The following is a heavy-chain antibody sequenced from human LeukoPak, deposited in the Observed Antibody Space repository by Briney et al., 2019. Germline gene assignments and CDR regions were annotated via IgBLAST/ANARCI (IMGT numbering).Heavy chain of an antibody. CDR2: ISAYNGNT. CDR1: GYTFTSYG. CDR3: ARGIAPRLGFDY. J-gene: IGHJ4*02. V-gene: IGHV1-18*01. D-gene: IGHD6-6*01. Sequence: ASVKVSCKASGYTFTSYGISWVRQAPGQGLEWMGWISAYNGNTNYAQKFQGRVTMTRNTSISTAYMELTGLRSDDTAVYFCARGIAPRLGFDYWGQGTLVTVSS.